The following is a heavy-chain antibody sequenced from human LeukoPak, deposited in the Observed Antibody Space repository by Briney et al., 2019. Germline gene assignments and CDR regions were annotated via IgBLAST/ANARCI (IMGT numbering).Heavy chain of an antibody. CDR2: IKSNSGAT. J-gene: IGHJ4*02. Sequence: ASVKVSCKASGYTFTGYYMHWVRQAPGQGLEWMGWIKSNSGATEFAQKFQGRVTMTRDTSISTAYMELITLTSDDTAVYYCAXXXSTTKGKFPNDYWGQGTLVTVSS. V-gene: IGHV1-2*02. D-gene: IGHD1-14*01. CDR1: GYTFTGYY. CDR3: AXXXSTTKGKFPNDY.